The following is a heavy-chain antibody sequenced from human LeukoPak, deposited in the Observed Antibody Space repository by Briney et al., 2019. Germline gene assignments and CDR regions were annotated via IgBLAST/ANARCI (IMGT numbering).Heavy chain of an antibody. CDR3: AGHSGTLAYFNY. CDR1: GGSISSSSYY. J-gene: IGHJ4*02. D-gene: IGHD1-26*01. CDR2: IYYSQTT. Sequence: PSETLSLTCTVSGGSISSSSYYWGWIRQPPGKGLEWIGYIYYSQTTNYSPSLKSRVTISVDTSKNQFSLKLTSVTAADTAVYYCAGHSGTLAYFNYWGQGTLVTVSS. V-gene: IGHV4-61*05.